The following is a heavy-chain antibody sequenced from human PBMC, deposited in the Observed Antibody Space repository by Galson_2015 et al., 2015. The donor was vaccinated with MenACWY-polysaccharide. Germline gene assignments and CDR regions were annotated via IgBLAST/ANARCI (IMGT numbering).Heavy chain of an antibody. J-gene: IGHJ6*03. Sequence: ETLSLTCAVYGGSFSGYYWSWIRQPPGKGLEWIGEINHSGSTNYNPSLKSRVTISVDTSKNQFSLKLSSVTAADTAVYYCARSMVRGVYTLYYYYYYMDVWGKGTTVTVSS. D-gene: IGHD3-10*01. CDR2: INHSGST. V-gene: IGHV4-34*01. CDR3: ARSMVRGVYTLYYYYYYMDV. CDR1: GGSFSGYY.